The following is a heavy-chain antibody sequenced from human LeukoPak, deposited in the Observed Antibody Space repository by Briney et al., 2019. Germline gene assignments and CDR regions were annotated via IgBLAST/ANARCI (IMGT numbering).Heavy chain of an antibody. CDR3: ARDPRFLEWAYGMDV. J-gene: IGHJ6*02. V-gene: IGHV4-30-4*01. Sequence: SETLSLTCTVSGGSISSGDYYWSWIRQPPGKGLEWIGYIHYSGSTYYNPSLKSRVTISVDTSKNQFSLKLSSVTAADTAVYYCARDPRFLEWAYGMDVWGQGTTVTVSS. CDR2: IHYSGST. D-gene: IGHD3-3*01. CDR1: GGSISSGDYY.